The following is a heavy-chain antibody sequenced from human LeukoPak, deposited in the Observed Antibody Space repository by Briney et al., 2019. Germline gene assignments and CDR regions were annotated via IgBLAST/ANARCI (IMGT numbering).Heavy chain of an antibody. Sequence: ASVKVSCTASGYTFTSYGISWVRQAPGQGLEWMGWISAYNGNTNYAQKLQGRVTMTTDTSTSTAYMELRSLRSDDTAVYYCASPTYGGNSAGDAFDIWGQGTMVTVSS. D-gene: IGHD4-23*01. CDR3: ASPTYGGNSAGDAFDI. J-gene: IGHJ3*02. CDR1: GYTFTSYG. CDR2: ISAYNGNT. V-gene: IGHV1-18*01.